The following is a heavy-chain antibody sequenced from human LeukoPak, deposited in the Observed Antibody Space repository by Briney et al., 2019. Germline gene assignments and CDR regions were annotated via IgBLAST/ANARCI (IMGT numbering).Heavy chain of an antibody. V-gene: IGHV4-39*01. Sequence: PSETLSLTYTVSGGSISSSSYFWGWLRQPPGKGLEFIGSIYVSGTTYYSPSLKSRVAISVDTSKNQFSLKLTSVTAADTAVYYCARPKYYYGSGTDGAFDVWGQGTMVTVSS. CDR2: IYVSGTT. J-gene: IGHJ3*01. CDR1: GGSISSSSYF. D-gene: IGHD3-10*01. CDR3: ARPKYYYGSGTDGAFDV.